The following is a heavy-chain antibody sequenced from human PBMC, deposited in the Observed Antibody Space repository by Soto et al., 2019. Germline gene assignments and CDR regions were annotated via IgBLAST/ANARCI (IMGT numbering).Heavy chain of an antibody. D-gene: IGHD2-2*01. CDR1: GFTFSSYS. Sequence: GGSLRLSCAASGFTFSSYSMNWVRQAPGKGLEWVSSISSSSSYIYYAESVKGRFTISRDNAKNSLYLQMNSLRAEDTAVYYCAVAAVAMDYYYYMDVWGKGTTVTVSS. CDR2: ISSSSSYI. J-gene: IGHJ6*03. CDR3: AVAAVAMDYYYYMDV. V-gene: IGHV3-21*01.